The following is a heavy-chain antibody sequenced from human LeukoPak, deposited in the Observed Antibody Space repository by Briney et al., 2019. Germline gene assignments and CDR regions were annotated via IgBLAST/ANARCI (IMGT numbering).Heavy chain of an antibody. CDR1: GFTCSTYV. Sequence: GGSLRLSCAASGFTCSTYVMSWVRQAPGKGLEWLSLILHNGDSTYYADSVKGRFTISRDNSKNTLYLQMNSLRAEDTAVYYCARIVGADATTSTSNNWGQGTLVTVSS. CDR2: ILHNGDST. D-gene: IGHD1-26*01. CDR3: ARIVGADATTSTSNN. J-gene: IGHJ4*02. V-gene: IGHV3-23*01.